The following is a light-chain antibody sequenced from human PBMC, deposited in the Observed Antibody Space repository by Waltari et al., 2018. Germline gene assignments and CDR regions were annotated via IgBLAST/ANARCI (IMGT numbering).Light chain of an antibody. V-gene: IGKV1-13*02. J-gene: IGKJ2*01. Sequence: AIQLTQSPSSLSASVGDRVTITCRASQGISSALAWYQQKPGKAPKLLIYYASRLENGVPSRFSGSGSGTDFSLTISGLQPVDFATYHCQQFNTYPYTFGQGTKVEIK. CDR3: QQFNTYPYT. CDR2: YAS. CDR1: QGISSA.